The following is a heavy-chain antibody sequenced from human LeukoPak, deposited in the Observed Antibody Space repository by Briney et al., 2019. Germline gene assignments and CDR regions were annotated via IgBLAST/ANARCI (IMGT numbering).Heavy chain of an antibody. CDR3: ARGYSSSSWHWFDP. CDR1: GFTFSNYD. V-gene: IGHV3-13*01. D-gene: IGHD6-6*01. CDR2: IGTAGDT. Sequence: GGSLRLSCAASGFTFSNYDMHWVRQATGKGLEWVSAIGTAGDTYYPGSVKGRFTISRENAKSSLYLQMNSLRAGDTAVYYCARGYSSSSWHWFDPWGQGTLVTVSS. J-gene: IGHJ5*02.